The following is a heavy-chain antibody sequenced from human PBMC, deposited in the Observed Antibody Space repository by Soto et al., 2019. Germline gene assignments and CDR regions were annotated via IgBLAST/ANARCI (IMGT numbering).Heavy chain of an antibody. CDR1: GLSVSANY. CDR3: ARAGDWNYVQDF. CDR2: ISSGDKM. Sequence: GGSLRLSCAASGLSVSANYMTWVRQAPGKGLEWVSLISSGDKMYYADSVKGRFTISRDNAKNTVFLQMNSLRDEDSAVYFCARAGDWNYVQDFWGQGTLVTVSS. J-gene: IGHJ4*02. D-gene: IGHD1-7*01. V-gene: IGHV3-53*01.